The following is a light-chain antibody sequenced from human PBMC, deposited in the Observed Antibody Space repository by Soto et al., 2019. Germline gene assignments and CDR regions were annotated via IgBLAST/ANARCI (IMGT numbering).Light chain of an antibody. V-gene: IGKV1-12*01. J-gene: IGKJ4*01. CDR2: AAS. CDR1: QDINTW. CDR3: QQANSLPLT. Sequence: DIQMTQSPSSVSASVGDRVTIACRASQDINTWLAWYQQRPGKAPKLLIYAASNLYSGVPSRFSGSGSGTDFTLTISSLQPEDFATYYCQQANSLPLTFGGWTKVEI.